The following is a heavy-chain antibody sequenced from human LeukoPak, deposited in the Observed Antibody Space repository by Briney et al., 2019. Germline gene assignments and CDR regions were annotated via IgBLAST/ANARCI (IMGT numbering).Heavy chain of an antibody. CDR2: IDWDGDK. Sequence: QTLTLTCTFSGFSFGSSGMRVSWIRQSPGKALEWLARIDWDGDKSYSTSLKTRLTISKDTSKIRAVLTMTHMDPMDTATYYCARSGVVTTRAFDVWSQGTIVTVSS. V-gene: IGHV2-70*04. J-gene: IGHJ3*01. CDR3: ARSGVVTTRAFDV. D-gene: IGHD4-11*01. CDR1: GFSFGSSGMR.